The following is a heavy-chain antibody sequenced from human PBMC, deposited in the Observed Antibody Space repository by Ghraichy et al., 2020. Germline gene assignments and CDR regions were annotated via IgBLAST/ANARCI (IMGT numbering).Heavy chain of an antibody. V-gene: IGHV3-66*01. CDR3: ARERYDFWSGYPPSHYYYYGMDV. CDR1: GFTVSSNY. J-gene: IGHJ6*02. Sequence: GESLNISCAASGFTVSSNYMSWVRQAPGKGLEWVSVIYSGGSTYYADSVKGRFTISRDNSKNTLYLQMNSLRAEDTAVYYCARERYDFWSGYPPSHYYYYGMDVWGQGTTVTVSS. CDR2: IYSGGST. D-gene: IGHD3-3*01.